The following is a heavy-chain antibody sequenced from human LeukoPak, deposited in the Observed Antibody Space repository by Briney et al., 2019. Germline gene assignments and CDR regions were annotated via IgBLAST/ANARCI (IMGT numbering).Heavy chain of an antibody. V-gene: IGHV4-39*01. J-gene: IGHJ5*02. Sequence: SETLSLTCTVSGGSISSSTDYWGWIRQPPGKGLEWIGSIYYSGSTYYNPSLKSRVTMSVDTPKNQFSLKMSSVTAADTAVYYCARTPEVVGWFDPWGQGTLVTVSS. CDR3: ARTPEVVGWFDP. CDR1: GGSISSSTDY. CDR2: IYYSGST.